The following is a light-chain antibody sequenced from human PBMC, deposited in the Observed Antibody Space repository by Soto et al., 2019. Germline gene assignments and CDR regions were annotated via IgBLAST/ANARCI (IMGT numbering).Light chain of an antibody. CDR1: SSNIGSNY. J-gene: IGLJ3*02. V-gene: IGLV1-44*01. CDR3: AAWDDSLNAWV. Sequence: QSVLTQPPSASGTPGQRVTISCSGSSSNIGSNYVYWYQQVPGTAPKLLIYSNNQRPSGVPDRFSGSKSGTSASLAISGLQSEDEADYYCAAWDDSLNAWVFGGGTKLTVL. CDR2: SNN.